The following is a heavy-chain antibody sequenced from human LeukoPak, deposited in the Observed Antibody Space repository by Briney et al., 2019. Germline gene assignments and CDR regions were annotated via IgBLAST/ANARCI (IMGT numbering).Heavy chain of an antibody. CDR2: INHSGST. CDR3: ARDYHGNNWYYFDF. CDR1: GGSFSGYY. Sequence: PSETLSLTCAVYGGSFSGYYWSWIRQPPGKGLEWIGEINHSGSTNYNPSLKSRVTISVDTSKNQFSLKLNSVTAADTAVYYCARDYHGNNWYYFDFWGQGNLVAVSS. D-gene: IGHD1-1*01. J-gene: IGHJ4*02. V-gene: IGHV4-34*01.